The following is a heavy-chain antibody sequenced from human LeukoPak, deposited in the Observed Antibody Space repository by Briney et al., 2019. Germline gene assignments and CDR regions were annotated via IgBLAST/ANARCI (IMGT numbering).Heavy chain of an antibody. Sequence: GGSLRLSCVASGFTFSSYWMHWVRQAPGKGLVWVSRINSNGSSTSYADSVKGRFTISRDISKNTLYLQMNSLRAEDTAVYYCARVLSGRGSLYDYYYYMDVWGKGTTVTISS. D-gene: IGHD3-10*01. CDR3: ARVLSGRGSLYDYYYYMDV. J-gene: IGHJ6*03. CDR2: INSNGSST. V-gene: IGHV3-74*01. CDR1: GFTFSSYW.